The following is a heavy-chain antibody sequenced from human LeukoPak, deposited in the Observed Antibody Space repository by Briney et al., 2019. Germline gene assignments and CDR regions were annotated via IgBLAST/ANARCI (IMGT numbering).Heavy chain of an antibody. D-gene: IGHD1-26*01. Sequence: GGSLRLSCAASGFTVSSNYMSWVRQAPGKGLEWVSVIYSGGSTYYADSVKGRFTISRDNSKNTLYLQMNSLRAEDTAVYYCARERGVWWPSHWGQGTLVTVSS. CDR2: IYSGGST. V-gene: IGHV3-53*01. J-gene: IGHJ4*02. CDR3: ARERGVWWPSH. CDR1: GFTVSSNY.